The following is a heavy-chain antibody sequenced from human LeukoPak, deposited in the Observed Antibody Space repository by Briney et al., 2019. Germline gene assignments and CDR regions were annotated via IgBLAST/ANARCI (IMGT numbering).Heavy chain of an antibody. D-gene: IGHD3-10*01. CDR1: GYSFTSYW. CDR3: ARGGTSYYGSGNFDY. J-gene: IGHJ4*02. CDR2: IYPGDSDT. Sequence: GESLKISCKGSGYSFTSYWIGWVRQMPGKSLEWMGIIYPGDSDTRYSPSFQGQVTISADKSISTAYLQWSSLKASDTAMYYCARGGTSYYGSGNFDYWGQGTLVTASS. V-gene: IGHV5-51*01.